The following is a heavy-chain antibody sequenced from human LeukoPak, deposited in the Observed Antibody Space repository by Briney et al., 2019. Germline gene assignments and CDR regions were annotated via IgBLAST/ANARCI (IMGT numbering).Heavy chain of an antibody. D-gene: IGHD3-10*01. CDR1: GYTLTELS. CDR3: ATGNVLWFGELD. CDR2: FDPEDGET. V-gene: IGHV1-24*01. J-gene: IGHJ4*02. Sequence: ASVKVSCKVSGYTLTELSMHWVRQAPGKGLEWMGGFDPEDGETIYAQKFQGRVTMTEDTSTDTAYMELSSLRSEDTAVYYCATGNVLWFGELDWGQGTLVTVSS.